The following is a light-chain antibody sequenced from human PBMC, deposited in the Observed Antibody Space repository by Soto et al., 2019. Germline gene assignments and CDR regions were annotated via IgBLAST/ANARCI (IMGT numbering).Light chain of an antibody. V-gene: IGKV1-39*01. Sequence: DLQITQSPSSLSSSLIDIVTITCRASQSIGSNLNWYQQSPGKAPKLLVFAASSKPRGVPLRFDARGSGTDFSLTIYSLQPEDFVTYYCQQTNTFPWTFGQGTKVDIK. CDR3: QQTNTFPWT. CDR1: QSIGSN. J-gene: IGKJ1*01. CDR2: AAS.